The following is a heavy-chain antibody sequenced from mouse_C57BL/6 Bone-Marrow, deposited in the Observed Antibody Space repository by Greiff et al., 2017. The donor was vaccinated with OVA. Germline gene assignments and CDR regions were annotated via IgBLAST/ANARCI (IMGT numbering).Heavy chain of an antibody. CDR2: INPNNGGT. CDR3: ARKGTWGAMDY. CDR1: GYTFTDYN. Sequence: EVQLQQSGPELVKPGASVKIPCKASGYTFTDYNMDWVKQSHGKSLEWIGDINPNNGGTIYNQKFKGKATLTVDKSSSTAYMELRSLTSEDTAVYYGARKGTWGAMDYWGQGTSVTVSS. D-gene: IGHD3-3*01. V-gene: IGHV1-18*01. J-gene: IGHJ4*01.